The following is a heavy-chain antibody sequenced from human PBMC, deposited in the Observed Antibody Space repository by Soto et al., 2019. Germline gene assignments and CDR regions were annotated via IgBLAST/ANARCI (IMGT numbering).Heavy chain of an antibody. CDR2: INSDGSGT. J-gene: IGHJ4*02. V-gene: IGHV3-74*01. CDR1: GFTFSSYW. D-gene: IGHD3-22*01. CDR3: ARVLDGDSSGYHY. Sequence: RVSLRLSFAASGFTFSSYWMHWVRQAPGKGLLWVSRINSDGSGTIYADSVKGRFTISRDNAKNTVYLQMNSLRAEDTAVYYCARVLDGDSSGYHYWGQGTLVTVSS.